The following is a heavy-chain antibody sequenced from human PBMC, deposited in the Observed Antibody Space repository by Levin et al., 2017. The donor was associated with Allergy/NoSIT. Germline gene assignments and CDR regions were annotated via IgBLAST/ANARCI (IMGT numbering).Heavy chain of an antibody. CDR1: GLNFKNYG. Sequence: GGSLRLSCAVSGLNFKNYGMNLVRQAPGKGLEWVALISGGGNDGFYADSVRGRFTISRDNSKNMLYLQMNSLRPDDTAVYYCVARVFDYWGQGTLVAVSS. J-gene: IGHJ4*02. CDR3: VARVFDY. CDR2: ISGGGNDG. V-gene: IGHV3-30*03.